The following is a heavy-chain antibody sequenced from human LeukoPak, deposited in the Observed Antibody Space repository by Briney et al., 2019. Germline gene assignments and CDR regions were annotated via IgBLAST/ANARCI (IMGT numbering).Heavy chain of an antibody. D-gene: IGHD5-12*01. Sequence: ASVKVSCKASGYTFTSYDINWVRQATGQGLEWMGWMNPNSGNTGYAQKFQGRVTMTRNTSISTAYMELSSLRSEDTAVYYCARVSTGGYSGYEGIDYWGQGTLVTVSS. V-gene: IGHV1-8*01. CDR2: MNPNSGNT. CDR1: GYTFTSYD. CDR3: ARVSTGGYSGYEGIDY. J-gene: IGHJ4*02.